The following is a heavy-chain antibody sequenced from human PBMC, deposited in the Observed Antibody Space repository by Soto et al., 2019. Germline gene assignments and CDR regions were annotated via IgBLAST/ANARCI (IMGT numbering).Heavy chain of an antibody. D-gene: IGHD3-10*01. V-gene: IGHV1-3*01. CDR2: INGANGDT. J-gene: IGHJ4*02. CDR1: GYTFTAYP. CDR3: ERKDYYGAGIYYFDH. Sequence: QVQLVQSGAEVKKPGASVKVSCKASGYTFTAYPVHWVRQAPGQRLEWMGWINGANGDTGYSQKFQCRVTVTRDTSANKVYMELSSLTSEDTAVYYCERKDYYGAGIYYFDHWGQGTLVTVSS.